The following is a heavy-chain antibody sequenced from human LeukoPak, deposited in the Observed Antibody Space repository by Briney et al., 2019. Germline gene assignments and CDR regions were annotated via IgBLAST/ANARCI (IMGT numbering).Heavy chain of an antibody. J-gene: IGHJ4*02. CDR2: IFYSGSA. CDR3: ARHVGNSGSGSYLTYFDY. Sequence: PSETLSFNCTVSGGSISPYYWSWIRQPPGKELEWIAFIFYSGSAHYNPSLTSRVTTSVDTSKNQLSLKLTSVAAADTAVYYCARHVGNSGSGSYLTYFDYWGQGTLVTVSS. V-gene: IGHV4-59*08. CDR1: GGSISPYY. D-gene: IGHD3-10*01.